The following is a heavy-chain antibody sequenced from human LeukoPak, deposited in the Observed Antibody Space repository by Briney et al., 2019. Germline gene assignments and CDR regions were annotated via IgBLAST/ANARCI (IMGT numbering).Heavy chain of an antibody. Sequence: GGSLRLSCAASGFTFSSYGMNWVRQAPGKGLEWVSSISSTSSYIYYADSLKGRFTISRDNAKNSLYLQMNSLRAEDTAVYHCARVPGRRELDYWGQGTLVTVSS. CDR3: ARVPGRRELDY. CDR2: ISSTSSYI. CDR1: GFTFSSYG. J-gene: IGHJ4*02. V-gene: IGHV3-21*01.